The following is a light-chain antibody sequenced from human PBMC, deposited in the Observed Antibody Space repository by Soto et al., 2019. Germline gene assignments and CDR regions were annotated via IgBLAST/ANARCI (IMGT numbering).Light chain of an antibody. J-gene: IGKJ4*01. CDR2: GAS. CDR3: QQYNSWPPLT. CDR1: QSVSSN. Sequence: EIVMTQSPATLSVSPGERATLSCRASQSVSSNLAWYQQKPGQAPRLLIHGASTRATGIPARFSGSGSGTEFTLTISSLQSEDCALYYCQQYNSWPPLTFGGGTRVEIK. V-gene: IGKV3-15*01.